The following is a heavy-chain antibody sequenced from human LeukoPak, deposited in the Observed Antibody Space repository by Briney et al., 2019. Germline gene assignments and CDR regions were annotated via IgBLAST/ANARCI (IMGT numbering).Heavy chain of an antibody. CDR1: GGTFSSYA. CDR3: ARGRYSSSWTGNAFDI. D-gene: IGHD6-13*01. J-gene: IGHJ3*02. Sequence: GASVKVSCKASGGTFSSYAISWVRQAPGQGLEWMGGIIPIFGTANYAQKFQGRVTITTDESTSTAYMELSSLRSEDTAVYYCARGRYSSSWTGNAFDIWGQGTMVTVSS. V-gene: IGHV1-69*05. CDR2: IIPIFGTA.